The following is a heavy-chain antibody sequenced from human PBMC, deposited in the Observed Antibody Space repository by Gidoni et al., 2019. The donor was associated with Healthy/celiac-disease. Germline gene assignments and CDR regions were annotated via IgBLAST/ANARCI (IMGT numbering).Heavy chain of an antibody. CDR1: GFTFDDYT. Sequence: EVQLVESGGVVVQPGGSLRLSCAASGFTFDDYTMHWVRQAPGKGLEWVSLISWDGGSTYYADSVKGRFTISRDNSKNSLYLQMNSLRTEDTALYYCAKGSRDGYNYVGYYYYGMDVWGQGTTVTVSS. D-gene: IGHD5-12*01. CDR3: AKGSRDGYNYVGYYYYGMDV. V-gene: IGHV3-43*01. CDR2: ISWDGGST. J-gene: IGHJ6*02.